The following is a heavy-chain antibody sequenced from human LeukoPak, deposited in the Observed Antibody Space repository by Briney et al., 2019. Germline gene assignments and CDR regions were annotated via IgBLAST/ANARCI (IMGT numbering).Heavy chain of an antibody. CDR3: AKDLPPSHNNEVDY. V-gene: IGHV3-23*01. D-gene: IGHD1-1*01. CDR1: GFTFSSYA. CDR2: ISGSGGST. J-gene: IGHJ4*02. Sequence: GGSLRLSCAASGFTFSSYAMSWVRQAPGKGLEWVSAISGSGGSTYYADSVKGRFTISRDNSKNTLYLQMNSLRAEDTAAYYCAKDLPPSHNNEVDYWGQGTLVTVSS.